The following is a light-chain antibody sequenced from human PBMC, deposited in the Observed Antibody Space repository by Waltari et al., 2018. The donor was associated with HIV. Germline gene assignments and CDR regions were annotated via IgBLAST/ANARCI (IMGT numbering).Light chain of an antibody. CDR2: GAS. CDR1: QGIRSY. J-gene: IGKJ3*01. V-gene: IGKV1-9*01. CDR3: QQLNTYPGFT. Sequence: DIQLTQSPSFLSASVGDRVTITCRARQGIRSYLALYQQKAGKAPKLLIYGASTLQSGVPSRFSGSGSGTEFTLTISSLQPEDFATYYCQQLNTYPGFTFGPGTKVDIK.